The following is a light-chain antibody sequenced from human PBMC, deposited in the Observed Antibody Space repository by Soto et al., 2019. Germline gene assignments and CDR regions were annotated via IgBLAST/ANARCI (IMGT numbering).Light chain of an antibody. CDR1: NLGEKY. V-gene: IGLV3-1*01. Sequence: SYELTQPPSVSVSPGQTASITCSGENLGEKYASWYQQKPGQSPVLVIFQDNKRPSGIPERFSGSNTGNTVTLTISGTQAMDEADYYCQAWDNIAIFGGGTKLTVL. J-gene: IGLJ2*01. CDR2: QDN. CDR3: QAWDNIAI.